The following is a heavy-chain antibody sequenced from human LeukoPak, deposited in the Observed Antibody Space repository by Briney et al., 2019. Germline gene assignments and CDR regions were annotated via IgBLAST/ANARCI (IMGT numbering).Heavy chain of an antibody. CDR2: IIPIFGTA. CDR3: ARERSYVVAFDI. D-gene: IGHD3-16*01. Sequence: GSSVKVSCKASGGTFSSYAISWVRQAPGQGLEWMGGIIPIFGTANYAQKFQGRVTITTDESTSTAYMELSSLRSEDTAVYYCARERSYVVAFDIWGQGTMVTVSS. CDR1: GGTFSSYA. J-gene: IGHJ3*02. V-gene: IGHV1-69*05.